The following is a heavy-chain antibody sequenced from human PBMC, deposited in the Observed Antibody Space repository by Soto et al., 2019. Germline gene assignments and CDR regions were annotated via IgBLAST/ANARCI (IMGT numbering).Heavy chain of an antibody. CDR1: GGSFSGYY. CDR2: INHSGNT. V-gene: IGHV4-34*01. J-gene: IGHJ4*02. CDR3: ARVSDY. Sequence: PSETLSLTCAVYGGSFSGYYWSWIRQPPGKGLEWIGEINHSGNTNYNPSLKSRVSISVDTSKNHFSLKLSSVTAADTAVYYCARVSDYWGQGTLVTVSS.